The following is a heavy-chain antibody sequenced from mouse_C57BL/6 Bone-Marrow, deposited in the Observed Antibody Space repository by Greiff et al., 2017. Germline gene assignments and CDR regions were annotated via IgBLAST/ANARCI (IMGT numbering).Heavy chain of an antibody. Sequence: QVQLKQPGAELVKPGASVKMSCKASGYTFTSYWITWVKQRPGQGLEWIGDIYPGSGSTNYNEKFKSKATLTVDTSSSTAYMQLSSLTSEDSAVYYCARSGDYDGGLFAYWGQGTLVTVSA. CDR2: IYPGSGST. D-gene: IGHD2-4*01. J-gene: IGHJ3*01. V-gene: IGHV1-55*01. CDR3: ARSGDYDGGLFAY. CDR1: GYTFTSYW.